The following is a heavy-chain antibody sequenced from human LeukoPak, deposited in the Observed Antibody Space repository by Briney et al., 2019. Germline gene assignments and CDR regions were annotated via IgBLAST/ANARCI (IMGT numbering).Heavy chain of an antibody. J-gene: IGHJ3*02. D-gene: IGHD6-13*01. V-gene: IGHV3-11*05. CDR1: GFTFSDYY. Sequence: GGCLRLSCAASGFTFSDYYMSWIRQAPGKGLELVSYISVSSSFTNYADSVKGRITISRDNAKNSLHLQMNSLRDEDTAIYYCARVVYTSGWYRGFDIWGQGTMVTVSS. CDR3: ARVVYTSGWYRGFDI. CDR2: ISVSSSFT.